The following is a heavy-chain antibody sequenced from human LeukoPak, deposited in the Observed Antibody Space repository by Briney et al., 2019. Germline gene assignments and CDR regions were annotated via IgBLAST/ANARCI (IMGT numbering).Heavy chain of an antibody. D-gene: IGHD3-3*01. Sequence: GGSLTLSCAASGFTFSNFAMHWVRQGPGKGLEWVALISYDGNKKYYVDSVKGRSTISRDNSKNRLYLQMNSLRAEDTAVYYCARDPILEHRYYYYGLDVWGQGTTVTVSS. CDR1: GFTFSNFA. CDR3: ARDPILEHRYYYYGLDV. J-gene: IGHJ6*02. CDR2: ISYDGNKK. V-gene: IGHV3-30*03.